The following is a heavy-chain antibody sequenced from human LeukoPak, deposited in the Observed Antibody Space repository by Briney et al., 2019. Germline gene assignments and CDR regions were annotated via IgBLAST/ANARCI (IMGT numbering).Heavy chain of an antibody. Sequence: APVKVSCKASGYTLTGYYLHWARQAPGQGLEWMGWINPNTGATHFAQKFQGRITMTRDTSISTAYMDLSRLRSDDTAVYYCARDRVGSGWPRPYYFEVWGQGTLVTVSS. V-gene: IGHV1-2*02. D-gene: IGHD6-19*01. CDR1: GYTLTGYY. CDR2: INPNTGAT. CDR3: ARDRVGSGWPRPYYFEV. J-gene: IGHJ4*02.